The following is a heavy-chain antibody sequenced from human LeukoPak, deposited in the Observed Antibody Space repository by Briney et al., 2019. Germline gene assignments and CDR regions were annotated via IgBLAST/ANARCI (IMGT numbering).Heavy chain of an antibody. V-gene: IGHV4-34*01. Sequence: AETLSLTCAVYGGSFSGYYWSWIRQPPGKGLEWIGEINHSGSTNYNPSLKSRVTISVDTSKNQFSLKLSSVTAADTAVYYCARRPSRTRFDYWGQGTLVTVSS. CDR1: GGSFSGYY. CDR3: ARRPSRTRFDY. D-gene: IGHD1-7*01. J-gene: IGHJ4*02. CDR2: INHSGST.